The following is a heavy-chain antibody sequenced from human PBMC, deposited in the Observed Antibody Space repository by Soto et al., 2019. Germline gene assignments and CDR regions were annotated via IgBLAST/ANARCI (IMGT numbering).Heavy chain of an antibody. V-gene: IGHV3-30*18. D-gene: IGHD6-13*01. CDR2: ISYDGSNE. CDR1: GFTFSSYG. Sequence: QVHLVESGGGVVQPGRSLRLSCAASGFTFSSYGMHWVRQAPGKGRVWVAVISYDGSNEYYADSVKGRFAISRDNSKNTLYLLMNSLRVEDTAMYYCAKDNEGGYSSSWGFDYWGQGALVTVSS. CDR3: AKDNEGGYSSSWGFDY. J-gene: IGHJ4*02.